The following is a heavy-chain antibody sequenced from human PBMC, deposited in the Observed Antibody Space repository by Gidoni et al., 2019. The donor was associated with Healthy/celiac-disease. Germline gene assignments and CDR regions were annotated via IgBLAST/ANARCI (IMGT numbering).Heavy chain of an antibody. CDR3: ARASGVVTAMVAHYYFDY. D-gene: IGHD2-21*02. V-gene: IGHV4-4*07. CDR1: GGSISSYY. Sequence: QVQLQESGPGLVKPSETMSLTCTVSGGSISSYYWSWIRQPAGKGLECIGRIYISGSTNYNPPLKSRVTMSVETSKNQFSLKLSSVTAADTAVYYCARASGVVTAMVAHYYFDYWGQGTLVTVSS. CDR2: IYISGST. J-gene: IGHJ4*02.